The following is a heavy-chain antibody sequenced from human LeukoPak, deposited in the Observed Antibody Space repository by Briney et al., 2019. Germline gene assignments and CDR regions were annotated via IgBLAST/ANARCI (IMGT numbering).Heavy chain of an antibody. D-gene: IGHD3-22*01. CDR3: ARDRAFPIYYDSSGYSSWYFDY. V-gene: IGHV3-7*01. J-gene: IGHJ4*02. CDR2: IKQDGSEK. CDR1: GFTFSSYW. Sequence: GGSLRLSCAASGFTFSSYWMSWVRQAPGKGLEWVANIKQDGSEKYYVDSVKGRFTISRDNAKNSLYLQMNSLRAEDTAVYYCARDRAFPIYYDSSGYSSWYFDYWGQGTLVTVSS.